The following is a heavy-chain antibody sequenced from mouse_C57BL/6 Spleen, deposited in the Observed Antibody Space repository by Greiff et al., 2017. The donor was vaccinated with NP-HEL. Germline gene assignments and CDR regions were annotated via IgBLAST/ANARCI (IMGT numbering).Heavy chain of an antibody. V-gene: IGHV1-62-2*01. Sequence: VQLLQSGAELVKPGASVKLSCKASGYTFTEYTIPWVKQRSGQGLEWIGWFYPGRGSIKYNEKFKDKATFTADKSSSTVYMELSRLTSEDSAVYFCARHEEEPGTDGYFDYWGQGTTLTVSS. J-gene: IGHJ2*01. CDR3: ARHEEEPGTDGYFDY. CDR2: FYPGRGSI. D-gene: IGHD4-1*01. CDR1: GYTFTEYT.